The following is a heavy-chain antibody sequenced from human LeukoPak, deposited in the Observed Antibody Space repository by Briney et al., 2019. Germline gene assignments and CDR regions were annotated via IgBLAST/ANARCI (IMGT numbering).Heavy chain of an antibody. V-gene: IGHV4-59*01. Sequence: PSETLSLTCTVSGGSISSYYWSWIRQPPGKGLEWIGYIYYSGSTNYNPSLKSRVTISVDTPKNQFSLKLSSVTAADTAVYYCAREAHYYGSGSFVDVWGKGTTVTISS. CDR3: AREAHYYGSGSFVDV. J-gene: IGHJ6*04. CDR1: GGSISSYY. D-gene: IGHD3-10*01. CDR2: IYYSGST.